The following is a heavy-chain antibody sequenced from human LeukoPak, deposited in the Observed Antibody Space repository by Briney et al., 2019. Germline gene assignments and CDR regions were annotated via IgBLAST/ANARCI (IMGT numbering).Heavy chain of an antibody. CDR1: GYSIRSVDY. CDR2: IYHIGST. D-gene: IGHD4-11*01. J-gene: IGHJ4*02. CDR3: ARNRSLTTTPGFDH. V-gene: IGHV4-38-2*01. Sequence: SETLSLTCAVSGYSIRSVDYWGWIRQSPAKGREWIGSIYHIGSTHYNPSRKNRVTISADTSKNQFSLMLSSVTAADTAVYYCARNRSLTTTPGFDHWGQGTLVTVSS.